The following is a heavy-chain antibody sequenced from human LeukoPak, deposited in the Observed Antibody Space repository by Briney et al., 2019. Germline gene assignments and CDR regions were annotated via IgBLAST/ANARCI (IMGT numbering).Heavy chain of an antibody. V-gene: IGHV3-30*18. CDR3: AKDFGDYSGWILDH. CDR1: GFSFNTFV. Sequence: GGSLRLSCAASGFSFNTFVMHWARQAPGKGLEWVAVTAHDESQKYYSDSVNGRFTIFRDNSKNTLFLQMNSLRPDDTAIYYCAKDFGDYSGWILDHWGQGTLVTVST. D-gene: IGHD6-19*01. J-gene: IGHJ4*02. CDR2: TAHDESQK.